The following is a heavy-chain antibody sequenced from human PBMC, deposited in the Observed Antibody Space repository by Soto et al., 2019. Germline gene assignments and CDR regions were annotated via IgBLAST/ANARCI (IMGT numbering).Heavy chain of an antibody. Sequence: ASVKVSCKASGYTFTSYGISWVRQAPGQGLEWMGWISAYNGNTNYAQKLQGRVTMTTDTSTSKAYMELRSLRSDDTAVYYCARVHLLYRSITMIVVANPQFPDYFDYWGQGTLVTVSS. D-gene: IGHD3-22*01. CDR2: ISAYNGNT. J-gene: IGHJ4*02. CDR3: ARVHLLYRSITMIVVANPQFPDYFDY. CDR1: GYTFTSYG. V-gene: IGHV1-18*01.